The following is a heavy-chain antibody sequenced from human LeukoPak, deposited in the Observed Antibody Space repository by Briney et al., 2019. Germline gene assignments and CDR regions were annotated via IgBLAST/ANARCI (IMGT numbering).Heavy chain of an antibody. CDR2: ISGSGGST. CDR1: GFTFSSYA. V-gene: IGHV3-23*01. CDR3: AKDQPITGGIPYYFDY. Sequence: GGSLRLSCAASGFTFSSYAMSWVRQAPGKGREGVSAISGSGGSTYYADSVKGRFTISRDNSKNTLYLQMNSLRADDTAVYYCAKDQPITGGIPYYFDYWGQGTLVTVSS. J-gene: IGHJ4*02. D-gene: IGHD7-27*01.